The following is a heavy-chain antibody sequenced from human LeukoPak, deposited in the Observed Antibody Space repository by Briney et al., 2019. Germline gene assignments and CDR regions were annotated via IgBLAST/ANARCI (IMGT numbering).Heavy chain of an antibody. Sequence: TLSLTCAVSGASISSDGYSWSWIRQPPGKGLEWIGYIFYSGTTHYNPSLKSRVTISVDTSKSHLSLKLNSVTAADTAMYYCARYVWGNNRHFDYWGQGILVTVSS. J-gene: IGHJ4*02. CDR1: GASISSDGYS. D-gene: IGHD3-16*02. CDR3: ARYVWGNNRHFDY. V-gene: IGHV4-30-4*07. CDR2: IFYSGTT.